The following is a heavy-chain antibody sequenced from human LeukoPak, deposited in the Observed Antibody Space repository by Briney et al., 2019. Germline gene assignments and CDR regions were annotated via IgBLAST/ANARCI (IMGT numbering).Heavy chain of an antibody. CDR1: GGSISSDY. V-gene: IGHV4-39*01. CDR2: IYYSGST. J-gene: IGHJ5*02. CDR3: AREYYDILTGPPYWFDP. Sequence: PSETLSLTCTVSGGSISSDYWSWIRQPPGKGLEWIGSIYYSGSTYYNPSLKSRVTISVDTSKNQFSLKLSSMTAADTAVYYCAREYYDILTGPPYWFDPWGQGTLVTVSS. D-gene: IGHD3-9*01.